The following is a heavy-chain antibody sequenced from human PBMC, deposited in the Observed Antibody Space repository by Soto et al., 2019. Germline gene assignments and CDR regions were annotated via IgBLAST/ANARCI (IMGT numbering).Heavy chain of an antibody. V-gene: IGHV4-34*01. D-gene: IGHD3-22*01. J-gene: IGHJ4*02. CDR3: AASDGYWADS. CDR1: GGSFSGYY. Sequence: PSETLSLTCAVYGGSFSGYYWSWIRQPPGKGLEWIGEINHSGSVSHNPSLKSRVTISVDTSKNQFSLHLNSVAAADTAVYFCAASDGYWADSWGQGTLVTVSS. CDR2: INHSGSV.